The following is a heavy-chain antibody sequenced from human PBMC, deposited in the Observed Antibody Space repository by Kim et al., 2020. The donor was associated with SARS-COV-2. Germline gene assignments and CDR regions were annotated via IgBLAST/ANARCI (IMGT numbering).Heavy chain of an antibody. CDR2: IRNKAQNYTP. Sequence: GGSLRLSCAASGFSFSDSAMHWVRQASGKGLEWVSRIRNKAQNYTPAYAASVTGRFTMDRDDSKNMAFLQMNSLKTDDTAVYYCAESGSGCLEYFRHWGQGTLVTVSS. CDR3: AESGSGCLEYFRH. V-gene: IGHV3-73*01. CDR1: GFSFSDSA. J-gene: IGHJ1*01. D-gene: IGHD6-19*01.